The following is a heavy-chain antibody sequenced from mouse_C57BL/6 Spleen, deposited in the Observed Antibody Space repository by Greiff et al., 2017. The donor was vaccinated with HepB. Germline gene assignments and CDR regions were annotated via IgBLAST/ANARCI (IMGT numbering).Heavy chain of an antibody. CDR2: IDPETGGT. V-gene: IGHV1-15*01. CDR3: TRSTMVAVAY. J-gene: IGHJ3*01. Sequence: QVQLQQSGAELVRPGASVTLSCKASGYTFTDYEMHWVKQTPVHGLEWIGAIDPETGGTAYNQKFKGKAILTADKSSSTAYMELRSLTSEDSAVYYCTRSTMVAVAYWGQGTLVTVSA. D-gene: IGHD1-1*02. CDR1: GYTFTDYE.